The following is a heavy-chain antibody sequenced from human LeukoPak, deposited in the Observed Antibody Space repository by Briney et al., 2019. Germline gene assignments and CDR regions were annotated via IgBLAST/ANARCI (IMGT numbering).Heavy chain of an antibody. CDR3: TRELCSSTSCYAPFDY. Sequence: GRSLRLSCTASGFTFGDYAMSWVRQAPGKGLEWVAYIRSKAYGGTTEYATSVKGRFTISRDDSKSIAYLQMNSLKTEDTAVYYCTRELCSSTSCYAPFDYWGQGTLVTVSS. D-gene: IGHD2-2*01. CDR2: IRSKAYGGTT. J-gene: IGHJ4*02. CDR1: GFTFGDYA. V-gene: IGHV3-49*04.